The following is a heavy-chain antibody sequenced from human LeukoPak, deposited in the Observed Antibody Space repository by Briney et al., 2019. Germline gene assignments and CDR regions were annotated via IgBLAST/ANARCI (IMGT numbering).Heavy chain of an antibody. CDR2: ISGSGGST. CDR1: GFTFSSYW. V-gene: IGHV3-23*01. D-gene: IGHD6-19*01. CDR3: AKSPQWLASNWFDP. Sequence: PGGSLRLSCAASGFTFSSYWMHWVRQAPGKGLEWVSAISGSGGSTYYADSVKGRFTISRDNSKNTLYLQMNSLRAEDTAVYYCAKSPQWLASNWFDPWGQGTLVTVSS. J-gene: IGHJ5*02.